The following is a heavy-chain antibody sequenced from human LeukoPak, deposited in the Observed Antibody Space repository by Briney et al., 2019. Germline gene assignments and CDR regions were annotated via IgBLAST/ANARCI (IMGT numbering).Heavy chain of an antibody. CDR3: ARDAYDSSGYSHAFDI. V-gene: IGHV3-53*01. D-gene: IGHD3-22*01. Sequence: QAGGSLRLSCAASGFTVSSNYMSWVRQAPGKGLEWVSVIYSGGSTYYADSVKGRFTISRDNSKSTLYLQMNSLRAEDTAVYYCARDAYDSSGYSHAFDIWGQGTMVTVSS. J-gene: IGHJ3*02. CDR2: IYSGGST. CDR1: GFTVSSNY.